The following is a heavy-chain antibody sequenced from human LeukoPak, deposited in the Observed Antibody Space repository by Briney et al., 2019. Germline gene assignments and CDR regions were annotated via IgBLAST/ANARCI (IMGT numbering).Heavy chain of an antibody. CDR2: ISSSSSYI. D-gene: IGHD3-3*01. CDR1: GFTFSSYS. V-gene: IGHV3-21*01. CDR3: ARHRTLQGVVIMGAMDV. J-gene: IGHJ6*02. Sequence: GGSLRLSCAASGFTFSSYSMNWVRQAPGKGLEWVSSISSSSSYIYYADSVKGRFTISRDNAKNSLYLQMNSLRAEDTAVYYCARHRTLQGVVIMGAMDVWGQGTTVTVSS.